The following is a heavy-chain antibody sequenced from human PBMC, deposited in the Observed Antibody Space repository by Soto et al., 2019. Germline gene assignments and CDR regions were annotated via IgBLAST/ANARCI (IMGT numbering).Heavy chain of an antibody. CDR1: GYTFTSYG. J-gene: IGHJ6*03. V-gene: IGHV1-18*01. D-gene: IGHD6-6*01. CDR2: ISAYNDNT. Sequence: GASVKVSCKASGYTFTSYGISWVRQAPGQGLEWKGWISAYNDNTNYAQKLQGRVTMTTDTSTSTAYMELRSLRSDDTAVYYCARADYSSSLYYYYYMDVWGKGTTVTVSS. CDR3: ARADYSSSLYYYYYMDV.